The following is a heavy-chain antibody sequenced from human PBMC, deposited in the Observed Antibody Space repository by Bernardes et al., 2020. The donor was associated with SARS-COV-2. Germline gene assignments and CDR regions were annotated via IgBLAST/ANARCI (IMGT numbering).Heavy chain of an antibody. CDR3: TRDPDALDF. J-gene: IGHJ4*02. CDR1: GFTFSSYS. Sequence: GGSLRLSCAASGFTFSSYSMSWVRQPPGKGLEWVSGISASSTPIHYADSVKGRFTISRDNAKNSLYLQMNSLRAEDTAVYYCTRDPDALDFWGQGTLVTVSS. CDR2: ISASSTPI. V-gene: IGHV3-48*01.